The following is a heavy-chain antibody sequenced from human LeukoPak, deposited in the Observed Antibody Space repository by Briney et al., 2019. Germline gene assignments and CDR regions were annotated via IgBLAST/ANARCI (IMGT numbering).Heavy chain of an antibody. D-gene: IGHD6-13*01. V-gene: IGHV4-4*07. CDR3: ARVRGSSWYFAFDP. CDR2: IYTSGST. J-gene: IGHJ5*02. Sequence: SETLSLTCTVSGGSIRSYYWSWIRQPAGKGLEWIGRIYTSGSTNYNPSLKSRVTMSVDTSKNQFSLKLSSVTAADTAVYYCARVRGSSWYFAFDPWGQGTLVTVSS. CDR1: GGSIRSYY.